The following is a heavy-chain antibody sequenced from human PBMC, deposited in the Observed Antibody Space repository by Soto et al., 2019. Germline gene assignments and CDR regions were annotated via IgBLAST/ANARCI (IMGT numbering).Heavy chain of an antibody. D-gene: IGHD6-19*01. CDR3: AREGGRGCGFDY. Sequence: QVQLVESGGGVVQPGRSLRLSCAASGFSFSTYGMHWVRQAPGKGLEWVADIWYDGSNKYYADSVKGRFTISRDNSKNNLYLQMNSLRAEDTAVYYCAREGGRGCGFDYWGQGTLVTVSS. CDR1: GFSFSTYG. J-gene: IGHJ4*02. V-gene: IGHV3-33*01. CDR2: IWYDGSNK.